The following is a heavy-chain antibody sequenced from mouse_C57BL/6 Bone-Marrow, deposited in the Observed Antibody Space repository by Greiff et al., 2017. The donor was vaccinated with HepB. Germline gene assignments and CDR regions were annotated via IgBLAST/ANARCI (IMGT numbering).Heavy chain of an antibody. CDR2: INPNYGTT. J-gene: IGHJ4*01. D-gene: IGHD2-4*01. CDR1: GYSFTDFN. Sequence: EVQLQQSGPELVKPGASVKISCKASGYSFTDFNLNWVKQSNGKSLEWIGVINPNYGTTSYNQKFKGKATLTVDQSSSTAYMQLNSLTSEDSAVYYCERLENYYDYDDYAMDYWGQGTSVTDSS. V-gene: IGHV1-39*01. CDR3: ERLENYYDYDDYAMDY.